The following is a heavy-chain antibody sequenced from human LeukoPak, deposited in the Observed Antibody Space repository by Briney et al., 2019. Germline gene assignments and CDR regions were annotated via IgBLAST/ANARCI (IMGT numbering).Heavy chain of an antibody. CDR1: GGSISSSNW. J-gene: IGHJ4*02. CDR3: ARRASGSHWGYFDN. D-gene: IGHD3-10*01. CDR2: IYHSGST. V-gene: IGHV4-4*02. Sequence: SETLSLTCAVSGGSISSSNWWSWVRQPPGKGLEWIGEIYHSGSTNYNPSLKSRVTISVDKSKNQFSLKLSSVTAADTAVYYCARRASGSHWGYFDNWGQGTLVTVSS.